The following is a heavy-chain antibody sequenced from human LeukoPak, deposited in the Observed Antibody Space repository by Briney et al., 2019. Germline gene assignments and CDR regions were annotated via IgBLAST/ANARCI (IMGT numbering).Heavy chain of an antibody. CDR3: ARAITGQLPNFDS. CDR1: GFTFTSYS. CDR2: ISSDSTYI. Sequence: GGSLRLSCAASGFTFTSYSSTWVRQAPGKGREGVSSISSDSTYIYYADSVKGRFTISRDNAKNSLYLQMNSLRAEDTAVYYCARAITGQLPNFDSWGQGTLVTVSS. J-gene: IGHJ4*02. D-gene: IGHD1-20*01. V-gene: IGHV3-21*01.